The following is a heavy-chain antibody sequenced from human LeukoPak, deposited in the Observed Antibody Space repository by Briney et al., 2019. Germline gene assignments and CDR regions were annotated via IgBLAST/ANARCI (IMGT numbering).Heavy chain of an antibody. D-gene: IGHD2-15*01. J-gene: IGHJ3*02. Sequence: ASVKVSFKASGYTFSDHYIHCVRQAPGQGLEWMGWINPKSGGTNYAQKFRDRVTMTRDTSISTAYVELSGLRSDDTAVYYCARRLSGCSGGGCADAFDIWGQGTMVTVSS. CDR2: INPKSGGT. CDR3: ARRLSGCSGGGCADAFDI. CDR1: GYTFSDHY. V-gene: IGHV1-2*02.